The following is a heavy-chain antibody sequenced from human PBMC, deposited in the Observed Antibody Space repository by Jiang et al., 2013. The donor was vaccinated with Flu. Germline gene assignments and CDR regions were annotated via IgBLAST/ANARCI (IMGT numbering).Heavy chain of an antibody. J-gene: IGHJ4*02. CDR3: ARKGAGRALIDY. V-gene: IGHV4-61*01. CDR1: GFSVSNSNFY. CDR2: IYYTGSA. Sequence: TCTVSGFSVSNSNFYWSWIRQAPGKELEWIGYIYYTGSAYYNPSLKSRVAMSIDTSKNQFSLNLYSVTAADTAVYYCARKGAGRALIDYWGQGTLVTVSS.